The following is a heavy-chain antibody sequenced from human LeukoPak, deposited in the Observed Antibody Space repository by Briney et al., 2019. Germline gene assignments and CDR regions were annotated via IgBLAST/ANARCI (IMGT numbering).Heavy chain of an antibody. CDR3: AKGALGDFGDHPGGGNFDY. J-gene: IGHJ4*02. Sequence: PGGSLRLSCAASGFTFSSYGMHWVRQAPGKGLEWVAFIRYDGSNKYYADSVKGRFTISRDNSKNTLYLQMNSLRAEDTALYYWAKGALGDFGDHPGGGNFDYWGQGTLVTVSS. CDR1: GFTFSSYG. CDR2: IRYDGSNK. D-gene: IGHD4-17*01. V-gene: IGHV3-30*02.